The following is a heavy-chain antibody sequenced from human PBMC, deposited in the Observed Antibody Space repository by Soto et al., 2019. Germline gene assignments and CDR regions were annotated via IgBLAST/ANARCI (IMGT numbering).Heavy chain of an antibody. V-gene: IGHV4-61*01. CDR3: ARGGILYYHFTLFHP. J-gene: IGHJ5*02. CDR2: IYHSGIT. Sequence: SESLSLTGTVGGGSVGSNNYCWSGIGHSPGKGLEWIGYIYHSGITNYNPSLNIRITISVDTTKNQFSLKLSSVTAADTAVYYCARGGILYYHFTLFHPWGQAALLTVS. D-gene: IGHD3-3*01. CDR1: GGSVGSNNYC.